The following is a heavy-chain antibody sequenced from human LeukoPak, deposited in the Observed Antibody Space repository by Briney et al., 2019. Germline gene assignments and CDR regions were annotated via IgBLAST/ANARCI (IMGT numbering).Heavy chain of an antibody. CDR2: IRSSSET. J-gene: IGHJ5*02. V-gene: IGHV3-69-1*01. CDR3: ARDAGNSGYGCDL. D-gene: IGHD5-12*01. Sequence: GSLRLSCAASGFTVNSNYIHWVRQAPGKGLEWVSHIRSSSETFYADSEKGRFTISRDNARNSLYLQMNNLRGEDTAIYYCARDAGNSGYGCDLWGQGTLVTVSS. CDR1: GFTVNSNY.